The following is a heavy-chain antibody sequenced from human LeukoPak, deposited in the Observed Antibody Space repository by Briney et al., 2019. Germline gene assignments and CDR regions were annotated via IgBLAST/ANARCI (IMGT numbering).Heavy chain of an antibody. V-gene: IGHV4-34*01. J-gene: IGHJ6*03. CDR2: INHSGST. CDR1: GGSFSGYY. D-gene: IGHD7-27*01. Sequence: PSETLSLTCAVYGGSFSGYYWSWIRQPPGKGLEWIGEINHSGSTNYNPSLKSRVTISVDTSKNQFSLKLSSVTAADTAVYYCASHWGENYYYYMDVWGKGTTVTVSS. CDR3: ASHWGENYYYYMDV.